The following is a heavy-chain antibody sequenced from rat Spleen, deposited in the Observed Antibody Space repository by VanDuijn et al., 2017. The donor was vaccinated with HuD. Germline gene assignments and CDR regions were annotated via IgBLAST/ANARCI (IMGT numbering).Heavy chain of an antibody. J-gene: IGHJ3*01. D-gene: IGHD4-3*01. V-gene: IGHV5-31*01. Sequence: EVQLVESGGGLVQPGRSLKLSCVASGFTFNNYWMTWIRQAPGKGLEWVASITNTGGNTYYRDSVKGRFTISRDNAKSTLYLQMDSLRSEDTASYYCARHGNSGYGWFAYWGQGTLVTVSS. CDR3: ARHGNSGYGWFAY. CDR2: ITNTGGNT. CDR1: GFTFNNYW.